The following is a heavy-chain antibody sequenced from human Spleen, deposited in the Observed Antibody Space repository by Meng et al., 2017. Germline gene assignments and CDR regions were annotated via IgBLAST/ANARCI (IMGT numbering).Heavy chain of an antibody. D-gene: IGHD3-22*01. CDR2: ISWNSGSI. Sequence: SLKISCAASGFTFDDYAMHWVRQAPGKGLEWVSGISWNSGSIDYADSVKGRFTISRDNDKNSLHLQMENLRAEDTAAYYCAKDVSQVSYSSSSRFEYWGQGTLVTVSS. V-gene: IGHV3-9*01. CDR3: AKDVSQVSYSSSSRFEY. CDR1: GFTFDDYA. J-gene: IGHJ4*02.